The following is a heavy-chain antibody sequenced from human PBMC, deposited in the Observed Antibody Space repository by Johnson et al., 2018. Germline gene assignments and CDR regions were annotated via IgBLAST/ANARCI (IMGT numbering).Heavy chain of an antibody. CDR1: GFTFSSYS. J-gene: IGHJ6*02. CDR3: ARDRNYYYYGMDV. CDR2: ISSSSSYI. Sequence: EVQLVESGGGLVKPGGSLRLSCAASGFTFSSYSMNWVRQAPGKGLEWVSSISSSSSYIYYADSVKGRFTIPRDNAKNSLYLQMNSLRAEDTAVYYCARDRNYYYYGMDVWGQGTTVTVSS. V-gene: IGHV3-21*01.